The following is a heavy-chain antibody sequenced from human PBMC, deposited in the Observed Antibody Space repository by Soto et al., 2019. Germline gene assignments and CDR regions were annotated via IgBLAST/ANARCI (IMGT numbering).Heavy chain of an antibody. J-gene: IGHJ6*02. V-gene: IGHV1-69*12. CDR1: GGTFSSYA. CDR3: ARVVGPRYHDGPTGTTGYYYGMDV. CDR2: IIPIFGTA. D-gene: IGHD1-1*01. Sequence: QVQLVQSGAEVKKPGSSVKVSCKASGGTFSSYAISWVRQAPGQGLEWMGGIIPIFGTANYAQKFQGRVTITADESTSTAYMELSSLRSEDTTVYYCARVVGPRYHDGPTGTTGYYYGMDVWGQGTTVTVSS.